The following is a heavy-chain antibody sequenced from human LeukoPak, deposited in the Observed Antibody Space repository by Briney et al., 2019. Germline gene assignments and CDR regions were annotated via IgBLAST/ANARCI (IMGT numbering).Heavy chain of an antibody. CDR1: GYTFTSYY. Sequence: ASVKVSCTASGYTFTSYYMHWVRHAPGQGLVWMGWISAYNGNTNYAQKLQGRVTMTTDTSTSTAYMELRSLRSDDTAVYYCARYCSSTSCYAHAFDIWGQGTMVTVSS. J-gene: IGHJ3*02. CDR2: ISAYNGNT. D-gene: IGHD2-2*01. V-gene: IGHV1-18*04. CDR3: ARYCSSTSCYAHAFDI.